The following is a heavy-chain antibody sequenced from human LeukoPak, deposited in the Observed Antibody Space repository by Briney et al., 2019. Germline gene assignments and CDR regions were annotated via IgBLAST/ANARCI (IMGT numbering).Heavy chain of an antibody. CDR2: IYFSGST. CDR3: ARHYGGNLNFDY. J-gene: IGHJ4*02. Sequence: SETLSLTCTVSGGSISSDYWSWIRQPPGKGLEWIGYIYFSGSTNYNPSLKSRVTISVDTSKTQLSLKLSSVTAADTAVYYCARHYGGNLNFDYWGQGTLVTVSS. V-gene: IGHV4-59*01. CDR1: GGSISSDY. D-gene: IGHD4-23*01.